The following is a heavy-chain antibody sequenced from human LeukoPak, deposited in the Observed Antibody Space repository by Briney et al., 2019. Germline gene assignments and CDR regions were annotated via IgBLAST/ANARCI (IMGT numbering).Heavy chain of an antibody. CDR1: GYTFTNYY. CDR2: INPSGGST. Sequence: ASVKVSCKASGYTFTNYYIHWVRQAPGQGLEWMGNINPSGGSTTYAQRFQDRVLMTGDTSTSSVYMELSSLRSEDTAIYYCAREMLRTYYFDYWGQGTLVTAPS. D-gene: IGHD3-16*01. CDR3: AREMLRTYYFDY. V-gene: IGHV1-46*01. J-gene: IGHJ4*02.